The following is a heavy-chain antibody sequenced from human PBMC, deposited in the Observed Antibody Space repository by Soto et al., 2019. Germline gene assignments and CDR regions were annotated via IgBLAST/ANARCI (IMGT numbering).Heavy chain of an antibody. CDR2: INPSGGST. V-gene: IGHV1-46*01. CDR3: ARDRTVTGSWGY. J-gene: IGHJ4*02. D-gene: IGHD4-17*01. CDR1: GYTFTSYY. Sequence: QVQLVQSGAEVKKPGASVKVSCKASGYTFTSYYMHWVRQAPGQGLEWMGIINPSGGSTSYAQKFQGRVTMTRDTSASTVYMELSSLRSEDTAVYYCARDRTVTGSWGYWGQGTLVTVSS.